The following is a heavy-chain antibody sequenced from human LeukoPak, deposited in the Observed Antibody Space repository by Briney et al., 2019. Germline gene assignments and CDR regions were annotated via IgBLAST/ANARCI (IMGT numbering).Heavy chain of an antibody. CDR3: ARDRGHYDFWSGYSYFDY. Sequence: GGSLRLSCAASGFTFSSYSMNWVRQAPGKGLEWVSSISSSSSYIYYADSVKGRFTISRDNAKNSLYLQMNSLRAEDTAVYYCARDRGHYDFWSGYSYFDYWGQGTLVTVSS. V-gene: IGHV3-21*01. CDR1: GFTFSSYS. D-gene: IGHD3-3*01. CDR2: ISSSSSYI. J-gene: IGHJ4*02.